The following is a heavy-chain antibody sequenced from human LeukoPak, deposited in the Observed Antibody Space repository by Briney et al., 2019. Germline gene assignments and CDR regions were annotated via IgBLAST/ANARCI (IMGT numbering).Heavy chain of an antibody. CDR3: ARDRERFGESLYGY. Sequence: ASVKVSCKASGYTFTGYYMHWVRQAPGQGLEWMGWINPNSGGTGYAQKFQGRVTMTRNTSISTAYMELSSLRSEDTAVYYCARDRERFGESLYGYWGQGTLVTVSS. CDR1: GYTFTGYY. V-gene: IGHV1-2*02. D-gene: IGHD3-10*01. CDR2: INPNSGGT. J-gene: IGHJ4*02.